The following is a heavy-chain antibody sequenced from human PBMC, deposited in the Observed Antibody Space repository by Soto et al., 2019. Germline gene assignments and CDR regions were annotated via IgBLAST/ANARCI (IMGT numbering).Heavy chain of an antibody. CDR2: INHSGST. Sequence: LSLTCAVYGGSFSGYYWSWIRQPPGKGLEWIGEINHSGSTNYNPCLKSRVTISVDTSKNQFSLKLSSVTAADTAVYYCARGRSSDWQVAFDFWGQGTMVTVSS. J-gene: IGHJ3*01. CDR3: ARGRSSDWQVAFDF. V-gene: IGHV4-34*01. D-gene: IGHD6-19*01. CDR1: GGSFSGYY.